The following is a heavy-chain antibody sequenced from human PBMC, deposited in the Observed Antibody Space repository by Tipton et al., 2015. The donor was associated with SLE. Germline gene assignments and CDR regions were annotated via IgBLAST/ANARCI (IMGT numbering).Heavy chain of an antibody. CDR2: ISAYNDNT. CDR1: GYTFG. V-gene: IGHV1-18*01. D-gene: IGHD6-13*01. Sequence: QSGPEVKKPGASVKVSCKASGYTFGINWVRQAPGQGLEWMGWISAYNDNTNYAQNFQGRVTMTTDTSTTSAYMELRSLRSDDTAVYYCAGTLAGQQHYGMDVWGQGTTVTVSS. CDR3: AGTLAGQQHYGMDV. J-gene: IGHJ6*02.